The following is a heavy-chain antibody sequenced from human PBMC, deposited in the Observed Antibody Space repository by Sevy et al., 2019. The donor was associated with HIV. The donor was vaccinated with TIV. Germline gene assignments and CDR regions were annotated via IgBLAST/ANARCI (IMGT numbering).Heavy chain of an antibody. CDR1: GFTFSSYA. Sequence: GGSLRLSCAASGFTFSSYAMHWVRQAPGKGLEWVAVISYDGSNKYYADSVKGRFTISRDNSKNTLYLQMNGLRAEDTAVYYCARGYHRWFGELWGPCDYWGQGTLVTVSS. J-gene: IGHJ4*02. CDR2: ISYDGSNK. CDR3: ARGYHRWFGELWGPCDY. D-gene: IGHD3-10*01. V-gene: IGHV3-30-3*01.